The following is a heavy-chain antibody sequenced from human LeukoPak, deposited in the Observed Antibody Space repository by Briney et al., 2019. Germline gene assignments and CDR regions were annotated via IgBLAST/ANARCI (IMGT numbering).Heavy chain of an antibody. CDR3: AKGYYYGSGSYLDY. CDR2: ISSSSSYI. Sequence: GGSLRLSCAASGFTFSSYSMNWVRQAPGKGLEWVSSISSSSSYIYYADSVKGRFTISRDNSKNTLYLQMNSLRAEDTAVYYCAKGYYYGSGSYLDYWGQGTLVTVSS. D-gene: IGHD3-10*01. CDR1: GFTFSSYS. J-gene: IGHJ4*02. V-gene: IGHV3-21*01.